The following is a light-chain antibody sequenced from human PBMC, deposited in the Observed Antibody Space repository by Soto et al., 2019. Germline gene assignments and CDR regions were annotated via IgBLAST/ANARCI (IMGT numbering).Light chain of an antibody. J-gene: IGKJ1*01. CDR3: QQYGSSPRWT. CDR2: DGS. CDR1: QSVSSSY. Sequence: EIVLTQSPGTLSLSPGERATLSCRASQSVSSSYLAWYQHKPGQAPRLLVYDGSNRATGIPARFSGSGSGTDFTLTISSLESEDFAVYYCQQYGSSPRWTFGRGTKVEIK. V-gene: IGKV3-20*01.